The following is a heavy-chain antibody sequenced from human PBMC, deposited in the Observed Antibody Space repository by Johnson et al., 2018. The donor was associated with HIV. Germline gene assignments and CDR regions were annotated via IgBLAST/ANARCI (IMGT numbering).Heavy chain of an antibody. Sequence: QMLLVESGGDVVQPGRSLRLSCAASGFTFRSYAMHWVRQAPGKGLEWVAAIGYDGNDKDYADSVKGRFTISRDNSRNTLYLQMNSLRVEDTGLYYCAKAYCPGCDAFDVWGQGTMVAVSS. V-gene: IGHV3-30*04. CDR2: IGYDGNDK. CDR3: AKAYCPGCDAFDV. D-gene: IGHD2-21*01. CDR1: GFTFRSYA. J-gene: IGHJ3*01.